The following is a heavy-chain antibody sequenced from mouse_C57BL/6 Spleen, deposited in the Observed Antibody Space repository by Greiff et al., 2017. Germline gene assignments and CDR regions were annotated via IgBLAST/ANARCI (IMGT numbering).Heavy chain of an antibody. CDR2: INPGSGGT. Sequence: QVQLQQSGAELVRPGTSVKVSCKASGYAFTNYLIEWVKQRPGQGLEWIGVINPGSGGTNYNEKFKGKATLTADKSSSTAYMQLSSLTSEDSAVYFCARIYDGYYGFAYWGQGTLVTVSA. CDR1: GYAFTNYL. J-gene: IGHJ3*01. D-gene: IGHD2-3*01. CDR3: ARIYDGYYGFAY. V-gene: IGHV1-54*01.